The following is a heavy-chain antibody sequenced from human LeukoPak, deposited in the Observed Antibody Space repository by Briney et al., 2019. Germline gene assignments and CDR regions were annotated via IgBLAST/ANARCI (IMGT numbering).Heavy chain of an antibody. CDR3: ARVLSYGYSSSWYRRYFQH. Sequence: ASVKVSCKASGYTFTGYYMHWVRQAPGQGLEWMGWINPNSGGTNYAQKFQGRVTMTRDTSICTAYMELSRLRSDDTAVYYCARVLSYGYSSSWYRRYFQHWGQGTLVTVSS. D-gene: IGHD6-13*01. J-gene: IGHJ1*01. V-gene: IGHV1-2*02. CDR2: INPNSGGT. CDR1: GYTFTGYY.